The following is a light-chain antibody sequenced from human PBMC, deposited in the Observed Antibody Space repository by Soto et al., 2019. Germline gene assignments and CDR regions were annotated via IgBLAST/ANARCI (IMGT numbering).Light chain of an antibody. J-gene: IGKJ4*01. CDR2: DAS. CDR3: QQYDNIQLT. CDR1: QDISDY. V-gene: IGKV1-33*01. Sequence: DFQMTQSPSSLSASVGDRFTITCQASQDISDYLNWYQQKPGAAPKLLIYDASNLQAGVPSRFSGSGSGTEFTFTISSLQPEDVATYYCQQYDNIQLTFDGGTKVDIK.